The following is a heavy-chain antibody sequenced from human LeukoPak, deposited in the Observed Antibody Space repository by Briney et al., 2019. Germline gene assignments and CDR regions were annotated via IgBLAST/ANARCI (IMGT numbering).Heavy chain of an antibody. CDR3: ARDKRDGELDY. CDR2: INPKSGGT. D-gene: IGHD4-17*01. V-gene: IGHV1-2*02. Sequence: GASVKVSCKTSGYTFTGYYIHWVRQAPGQGLEWMGWINPKSGGTNYAQRLQGRVTMTTDTSFNTAYMELTTLRSDDTAVYYCARDKRDGELDYWGQGTLVTASS. J-gene: IGHJ4*02. CDR1: GYTFTGYY.